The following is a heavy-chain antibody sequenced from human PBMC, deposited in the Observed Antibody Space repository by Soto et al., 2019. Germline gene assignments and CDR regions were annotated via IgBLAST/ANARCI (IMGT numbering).Heavy chain of an antibody. CDR3: ARDRGDGYTPNAFDI. D-gene: IGHD5-12*01. J-gene: IGHJ3*02. V-gene: IGHV3-7*03. CDR2: IKQDGSEK. CDR1: GFTFSSYW. Sequence: SGGSLRLSCAASGFTFSSYWMSWVRQAPGKGLEWVANIKQDGSEKYYVDSVKGQFTISRDNAKNSLYLQMNSLRAEDTAVYYCARDRGDGYTPNAFDIWGQGTMVTVSS.